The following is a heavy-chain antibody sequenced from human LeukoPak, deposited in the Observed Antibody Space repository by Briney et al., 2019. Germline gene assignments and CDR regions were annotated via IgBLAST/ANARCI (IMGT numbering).Heavy chain of an antibody. V-gene: IGHV3-7*01. D-gene: IGHD3-10*01. CDR3: ARTEYYGSGTGDDYFDY. J-gene: IGHJ4*02. Sequence: GGSLRLSCAASGFTFSAYAMAWVRQAPGKGLEWVANIKQDGSEKYYVDSVKGRFTISRDNAKNSLYLQMNSLRAEDTAVYYCARTEYYGSGTGDDYFDYWGQGTLVTVSS. CDR2: IKQDGSEK. CDR1: GFTFSAYA.